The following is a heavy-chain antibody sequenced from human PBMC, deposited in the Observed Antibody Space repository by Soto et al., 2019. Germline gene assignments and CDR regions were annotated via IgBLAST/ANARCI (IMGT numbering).Heavy chain of an antibody. Sequence: QLQLAQSGAAVKKPGSSVKVSCKASGGTLNTYTISWVRQAPGQGLEWMGSILPFLGSTNYAKKFQGRVTITADQSTSTMELSSLRSEDTAVYFCARDVTAMEALYYYDTWGQGSLVTVSS. V-gene: IGHV1-69*08. D-gene: IGHD5-18*01. CDR3: ARDVTAMEALYYYDT. CDR2: ILPFLGST. J-gene: IGHJ4*02. CDR1: GGTLNTYT.